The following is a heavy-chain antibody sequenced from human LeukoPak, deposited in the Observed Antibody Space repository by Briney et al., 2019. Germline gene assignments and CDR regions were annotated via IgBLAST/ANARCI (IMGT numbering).Heavy chain of an antibody. D-gene: IGHD2-15*01. J-gene: IGHJ4*02. CDR3: ARDSYCSGGSCYSRGLDY. CDR1: GFTFSSYS. CDR2: ISSSSSYI. V-gene: IGHV3-21*01. Sequence: GGSLRLSCAASGFTFSSYSMNWVRQAPGKGLEWVSSISSSSSYIYYADSVKGRFTISRDNAKNSLYLQMNSVRAEDTAVYYCARDSYCSGGSCYSRGLDYWGQGTLVTVSS.